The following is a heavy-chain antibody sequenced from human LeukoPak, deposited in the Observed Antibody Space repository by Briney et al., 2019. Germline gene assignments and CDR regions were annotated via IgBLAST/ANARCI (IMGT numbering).Heavy chain of an antibody. J-gene: IGHJ6*02. CDR3: TTVVVVTAVHYYGMDV. CDR1: GFTFSNAW. CDR2: IKSKTDVGTT. Sequence: GGSLRLSCAASGFTFSNAWMSWVREAPGKGLKWVGRIKSKTDVGTTDYAAPVKGRFTISRDDSKNTLYLQMHSLKPEDTAVYYCTTVVVVTAVHYYGMDVWGQGTTVTVSS. V-gene: IGHV3-15*01. D-gene: IGHD2-21*02.